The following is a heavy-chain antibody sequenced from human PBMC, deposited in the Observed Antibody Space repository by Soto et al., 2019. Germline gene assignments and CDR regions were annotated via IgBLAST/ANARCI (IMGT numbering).Heavy chain of an antibody. CDR3: ARQGEERLSYCFDY. Sequence: TSETLSLTCTVSAGSISSSSYYWGWIRQPPGKGLEWIGSIYYSGSTYYSPSLKSRVTISVDTSKNQFSLNLSSVTAADTAVYYCARQGEERLSYCFDYWGQGTLVTVSS. J-gene: IGHJ4*02. V-gene: IGHV4-39*01. CDR2: IYYSGST. CDR1: AGSISSSSYY. D-gene: IGHD1-26*01.